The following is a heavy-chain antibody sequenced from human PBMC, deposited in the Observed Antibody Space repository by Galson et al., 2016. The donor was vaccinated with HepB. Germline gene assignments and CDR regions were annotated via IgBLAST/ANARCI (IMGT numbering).Heavy chain of an antibody. Sequence: SLRLSCAASGFTLGGYWMNWVRQAPGKGLEWVAIIKEDGSEKYYVDSVRGRFTISRDNAKNSLSLQMNSLRAEDTAVYYCARGSGFLTDYWGQGTPVTVSS. CDR1: GFTLGGYW. CDR3: ARGSGFLTDY. V-gene: IGHV3-7*03. D-gene: IGHD3-3*01. CDR2: IKEDGSEK. J-gene: IGHJ4*02.